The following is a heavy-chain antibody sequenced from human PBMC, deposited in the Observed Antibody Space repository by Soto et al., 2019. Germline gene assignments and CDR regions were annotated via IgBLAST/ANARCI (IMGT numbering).Heavy chain of an antibody. D-gene: IGHD2-2*01. CDR2: ISAYNGNT. CDR1: GYTFTNYG. Sequence: QVQLVQSGAEVKKPGASVKVSCKASGYTFTNYGINWVRQAPGQGLEWMGWISAYNGNTNYAQNLQGRVTMTTDTSTSTAYRELRSLRSDAAAVYYCASDDCISTICYVSYWGQGTLVTVSS. J-gene: IGHJ4*02. V-gene: IGHV1-18*01. CDR3: ASDDCISTICYVSY.